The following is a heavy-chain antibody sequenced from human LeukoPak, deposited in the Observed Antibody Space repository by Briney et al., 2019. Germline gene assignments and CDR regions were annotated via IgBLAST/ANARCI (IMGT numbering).Heavy chain of an antibody. Sequence: SVKVSCKASGGTFTSYAISWVRQAPGQGLEWMGGIIPIFGTANYAQKFQGRVTITADESTSTAYMELSSLRSEDTAVYYCARVRKVITTRLMYYFDYWGQGTLVTVSS. J-gene: IGHJ4*02. CDR1: GGTFTSYA. V-gene: IGHV1-69*13. D-gene: IGHD3-22*01. CDR3: ARVRKVITTRLMYYFDY. CDR2: IIPIFGTA.